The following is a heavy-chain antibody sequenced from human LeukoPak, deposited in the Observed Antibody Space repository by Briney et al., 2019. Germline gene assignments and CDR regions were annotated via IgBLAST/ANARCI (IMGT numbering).Heavy chain of an antibody. CDR3: ARDYSVVVAATPYNWFDP. Sequence: GGSLRLSCAASGFTFSRYAMHWVRQAPGKGLEWVAVISYDGSNKYYADSVKGRFTISRDNSKNTLYLQMNSLRAEDTAVYYCARDYSVVVAATPYNWFDPWGQGTLVTVSS. J-gene: IGHJ5*02. CDR2: ISYDGSNK. CDR1: GFTFSRYA. D-gene: IGHD2-15*01. V-gene: IGHV3-30-3*01.